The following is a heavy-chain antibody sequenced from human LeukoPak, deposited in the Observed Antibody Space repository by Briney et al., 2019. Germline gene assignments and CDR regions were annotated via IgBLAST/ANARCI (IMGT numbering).Heavy chain of an antibody. CDR2: INHSGST. Sequence: PSETLSLTCAVYGGSFSGYYWSWIRQPPGKGLEWIGEINHSGSTNYNPSLKSRVTISVDTSKNQFSLKLSSVTAADTAVYYCARGTKLMQRSYYYGSGNLDYWGQGTLVTVSS. V-gene: IGHV4-34*01. D-gene: IGHD3-10*01. J-gene: IGHJ4*02. CDR1: GGSFSGYY. CDR3: ARGTKLMQRSYYYGSGNLDY.